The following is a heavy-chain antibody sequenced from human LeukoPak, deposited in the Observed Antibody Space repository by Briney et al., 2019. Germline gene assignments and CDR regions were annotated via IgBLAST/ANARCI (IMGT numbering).Heavy chain of an antibody. CDR1: GFTFSNYW. J-gene: IGHJ6*02. CDR2: IKEDGSEK. V-gene: IGHV3-7*03. Sequence: GGSLRLSCAASGFTFSNYWMTWVRQAPGKGLEWVANIKEDGSEKYYVDSAKGRFTISRDNAKNSLYLQMNSLRAEDTAVYYCARVGGSNYYYYGMDVWGQGTTVTVSS. D-gene: IGHD2-15*01. CDR3: ARVGGSNYYYYGMDV.